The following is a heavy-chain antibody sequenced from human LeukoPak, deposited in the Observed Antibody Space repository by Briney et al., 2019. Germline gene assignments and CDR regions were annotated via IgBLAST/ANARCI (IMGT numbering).Heavy chain of an antibody. J-gene: IGHJ6*03. D-gene: IGHD5-12*01. V-gene: IGHV4-31*03. Sequence: SETLSLTCTVSGGSISSGGYYWSWIRQHPGKGLEWIGYIYYSGSTYYNPSLKSRVTISVDTSKNQFSLKLSSVTAADTAVYYCASQGGYRFRFTDYYYYYMDVWGNGTTVTVSS. CDR1: GGSISSGGYY. CDR3: ASQGGYRFRFTDYYYYYMDV. CDR2: IYYSGST.